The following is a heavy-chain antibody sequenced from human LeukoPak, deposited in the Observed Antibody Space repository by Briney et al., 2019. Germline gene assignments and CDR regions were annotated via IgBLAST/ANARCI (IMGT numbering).Heavy chain of an antibody. Sequence: SGPALVKPTQTLTLTCNLSGFSLTTSAMCVSWIRQPPGKALEWLARVDWDDDKYYSTSLKTRLTISKDTSKNQVVLTMTNVSPVDTATYYCARIRLGADHKYFDYWGQGALVTVSS. J-gene: IGHJ4*02. D-gene: IGHD3-16*01. V-gene: IGHV2-70*11. CDR3: ARIRLGADHKYFDY. CDR2: VDWDDDK. CDR1: GFSLTTSAMC.